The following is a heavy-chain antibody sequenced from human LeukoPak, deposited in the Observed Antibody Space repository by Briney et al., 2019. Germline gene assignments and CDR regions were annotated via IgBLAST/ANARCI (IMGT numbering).Heavy chain of an antibody. CDR1: GGSISSSSYY. D-gene: IGHD6-13*01. CDR2: IYYSGST. J-gene: IGHJ4*02. CDR3: ARVVGKGGIAAAGDLDY. Sequence: SETLSLTCTVSGGSISSSSYYWGWIRQPPGKGLEWIGSIYYSGSTYYNPSLRSRVTISVDTSKNQFSLKLSSVTAADTAVYYCARVVGKGGIAAAGDLDYWGQGTLVTVSS. V-gene: IGHV4-39*01.